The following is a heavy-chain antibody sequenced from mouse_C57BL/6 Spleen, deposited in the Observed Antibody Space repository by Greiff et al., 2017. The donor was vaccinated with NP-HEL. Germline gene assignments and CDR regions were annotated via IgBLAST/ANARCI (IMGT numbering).Heavy chain of an antibody. CDR1: GYTFTSYW. CDR2: IDPSDSYT. CDR3: ARDSHDD. Sequence: QVQLQQPGAELVKPGASVKLSCKASGYTFTSYWMQWVKQRPGQGLEWIGEIDPSDSYTNYNQKFKGKATLTVDTSSSTAYRQRSSLTSEDSAVYYCARDSHDDWGQGTTLTVSS. V-gene: IGHV1-50*01. D-gene: IGHD3-2*01. J-gene: IGHJ2*01.